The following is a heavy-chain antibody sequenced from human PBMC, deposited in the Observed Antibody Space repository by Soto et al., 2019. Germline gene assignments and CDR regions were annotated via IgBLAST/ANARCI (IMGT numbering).Heavy chain of an antibody. CDR1: GFTFSSHG. Sequence: QVQLVESGGGVVQPGRSLRLSCAASGFTFSSHGMHWVRQAPGKGLEWVALISHDGTNQYYADSVKGRFTISRDNSKNTLYLQANSLRTEDTALYYCAKQTSAWCSTTPFNEARFYYALDVWGQGTSVTVSS. V-gene: IGHV3-30*18. J-gene: IGHJ6*02. D-gene: IGHD2-2*01. CDR3: AKQTSAWCSTTPFNEARFYYALDV. CDR2: ISHDGTNQ.